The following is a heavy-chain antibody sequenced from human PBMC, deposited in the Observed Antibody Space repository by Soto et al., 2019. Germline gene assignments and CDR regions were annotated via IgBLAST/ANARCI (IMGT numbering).Heavy chain of an antibody. CDR2: IRSMTYDGTT. J-gene: IGHJ4*02. CDR1: GFTFGDYA. D-gene: IGHD2-15*01. Sequence: VQLVESGGGLVQPGRSLRLSSSSSGFTFGDYAISWLRQAPGKGLEWISFIRSMTYDGTTDYAPSLRDRFSISRDDSKSSAYLQMNSLKTEDTAVYYCNRVSRDSSVGSCYPLNWGQGTLVTVSS. V-gene: IGHV3-49*03. CDR3: NRVSRDSSVGSCYPLN.